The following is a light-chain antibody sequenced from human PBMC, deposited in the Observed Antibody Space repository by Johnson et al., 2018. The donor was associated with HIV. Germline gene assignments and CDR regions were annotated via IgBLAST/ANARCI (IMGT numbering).Light chain of an antibody. J-gene: IGLJ1*01. CDR2: ENT. CDR1: SSNIGNNY. Sequence: QSVLTQPPSVSAAPGQKVTISCSGSSSNIGNNYVSWYQQLPGTAPKLLIYENTKRPSGIPDRFSGSKSGTSATLGITGLQTGDEADYYCSTWDNSLSAGGVFGTGTKVTVL. CDR3: STWDNSLSAGGV. V-gene: IGLV1-51*02.